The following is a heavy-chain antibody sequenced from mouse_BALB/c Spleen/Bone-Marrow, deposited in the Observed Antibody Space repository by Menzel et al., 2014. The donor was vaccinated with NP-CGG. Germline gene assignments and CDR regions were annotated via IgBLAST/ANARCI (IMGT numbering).Heavy chain of an antibody. D-gene: IGHD3-2*01. CDR2: ISTYSGNT. Sequence: QVQLQQSGPELVRPGVSVKISCKGSGYTVTDYAMHWVKQSHAKSLEWIGVISTYSGNTNYNQKFKGKATMTVDKSSSTAYMELARLTSEDSAIYYCARGRQLGLRSFAYWGQGTLVTVSA. CDR3: ARGRQLGLRSFAY. J-gene: IGHJ3*01. V-gene: IGHV1-67*01. CDR1: GYTVTDYA.